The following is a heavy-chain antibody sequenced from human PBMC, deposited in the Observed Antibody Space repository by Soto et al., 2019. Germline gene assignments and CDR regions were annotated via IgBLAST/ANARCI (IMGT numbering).Heavy chain of an antibody. D-gene: IGHD3-3*01. CDR3: VRVRDFWSGSPSYFYDMDV. CDR2: IKEDGSEK. J-gene: IGHJ6*03. Sequence: EVQLMESGGGLVQPGGSLRLSCAASGFTFRSYRMSWVRQAPGKGLEWAANIKEDGSEKNYGGSVKGRFTISRDNAQKSLYLQMNSLGVEDTAVYYCVRVRDFWSGSPSYFYDMDVWGKGTTVTVSS. V-gene: IGHV3-7*01. CDR1: GFTFRSYR.